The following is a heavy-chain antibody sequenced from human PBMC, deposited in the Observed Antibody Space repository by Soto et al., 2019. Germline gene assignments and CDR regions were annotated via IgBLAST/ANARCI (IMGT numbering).Heavy chain of an antibody. D-gene: IGHD2-2*01. CDR2: ISGSGGST. Sequence: GGSLRLSCAASGFTFSSYAMSWVRQAPGKGLEWVSAISGSGGSTYYADSVKGRFTISRDNSKNTLYLQMNSLRAEDTAVYYCAKASIVVVPAAPDDAFDIWGQGTMVTVSS. J-gene: IGHJ3*02. CDR1: GFTFSSYA. V-gene: IGHV3-23*01. CDR3: AKASIVVVPAAPDDAFDI.